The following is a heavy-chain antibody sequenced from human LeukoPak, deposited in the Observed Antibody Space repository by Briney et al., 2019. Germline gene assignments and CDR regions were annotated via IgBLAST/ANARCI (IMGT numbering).Heavy chain of an antibody. CDR2: INSDGSST. J-gene: IGHJ6*02. Sequence: GGSLRLSCAASGFTFSSYWMHWVRQAPGKGLVWVSRINSDGSSTSYADSVKSRFTISRDNAKNTLYLQMNSLRAEDTAVYYCARGRGYSYVNNGMDVWGQGTTVTVSS. V-gene: IGHV3-74*01. CDR1: GFTFSSYW. D-gene: IGHD5-18*01. CDR3: ARGRGYSYVNNGMDV.